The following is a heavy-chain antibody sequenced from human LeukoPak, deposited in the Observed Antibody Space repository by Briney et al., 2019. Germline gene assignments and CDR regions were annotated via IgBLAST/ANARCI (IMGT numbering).Heavy chain of an antibody. CDR2: IYYSGST. CDR3: ARDLTLSEQWLVPEQRFGP. V-gene: IGHV4-39*07. D-gene: IGHD6-19*01. CDR1: GFTFSSYG. Sequence: GSLRLSCAASGFTFSSYGMHWVRQPPGKGLEWIGSIYYSGSTYYNPSLKSRVTISVDTSKNQFSLKLSSVTAADTAVYYCARDLTLSEQWLVPEQRFGPWGQGTLVTVSS. J-gene: IGHJ5*02.